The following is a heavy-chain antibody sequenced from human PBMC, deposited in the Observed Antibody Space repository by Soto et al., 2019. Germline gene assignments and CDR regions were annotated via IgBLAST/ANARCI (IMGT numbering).Heavy chain of an antibody. CDR2: IYQSGST. CDR3: GRVRNYYGSGSYYRVVFDY. V-gene: IGHV4-30-2*01. Sequence: SETLSPTCAVSAGSISSGGYSWGWLRQPPGKGLEWIMYIYQSGSTYYNPSVKSRVTISVDRSKNQFSLKLSSVAAADTSVYYCGRVRNYYGSGSYYRVVFDYWGQGTLVTVSS. J-gene: IGHJ4*02. D-gene: IGHD3-10*01. CDR1: AGSISSGGYS.